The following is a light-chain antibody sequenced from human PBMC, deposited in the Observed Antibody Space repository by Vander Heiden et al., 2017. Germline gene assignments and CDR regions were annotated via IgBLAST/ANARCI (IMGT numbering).Light chain of an antibody. CDR2: LND. CDR1: NSNIGTNP. CDR3: ASWDDSLVGWV. Sequence: QSVLTQPPSVSGTPGQWVNISCSGSNSNIGTNPVNWYQQLPGRAPKLLIYLNDHRPSGVPDRFSGSKSATSASLAISGLQSEDEADFYCASWDDSLVGWVFGGGTKLTVL. J-gene: IGLJ3*02. V-gene: IGLV1-44*01.